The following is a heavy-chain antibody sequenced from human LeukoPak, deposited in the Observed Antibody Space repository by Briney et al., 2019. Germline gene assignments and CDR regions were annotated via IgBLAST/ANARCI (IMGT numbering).Heavy chain of an antibody. V-gene: IGHV4-34*01. J-gene: IGHJ4*02. CDR3: ARGFPVVRGWISAFDY. Sequence: GSLRLSCAASGFTFNSYWMSWVRQPPGKGLEWIGEINHSGSTNYNPSLKSRVTISVDTSKNQFSLKLSSVTAADTAVYYCARGFPVVRGWISAFDYWGQGTLVTVSS. D-gene: IGHD2-21*01. CDR1: GFTFNSYW. CDR2: INHSGST.